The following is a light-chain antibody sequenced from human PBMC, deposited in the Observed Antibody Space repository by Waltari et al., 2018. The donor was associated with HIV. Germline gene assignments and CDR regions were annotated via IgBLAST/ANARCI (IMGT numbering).Light chain of an antibody. CDR1: SRDIGTYNL. CDR2: EVT. V-gene: IGLV2-23*02. CDR3: CSYVGSNTLM. Sequence: QSALTQPASVSGSPGQSITISCTGTSRDIGTYNLVSWYHPRPGKAPKLLIYEVTRRPSVLSDRVSGSKSGNTASLTISGLQTEDEADYYCCSYVGSNTLMFGGGTSLTVL. J-gene: IGLJ3*02.